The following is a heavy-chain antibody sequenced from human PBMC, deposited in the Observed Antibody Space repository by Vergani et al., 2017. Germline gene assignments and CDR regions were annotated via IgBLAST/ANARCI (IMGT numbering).Heavy chain of an antibody. CDR1: GGSFSGYY. D-gene: IGHD3-3*01. CDR3: ARGALGLFWSSNRGEWFDP. J-gene: IGHJ5*02. CDR2: INHSGST. V-gene: IGHV4-34*01. Sequence: QVQLQQWGAGLLKPSETLSLTCAVYGGSFSGYYWSWIRQPPGKGLEWIGEINHSGSTNYNPSLKSRVTISVDTSKSQFSLKLSSVTAADTAVYDCARGALGLFWSSNRGEWFDPWGQGTLVTVSS.